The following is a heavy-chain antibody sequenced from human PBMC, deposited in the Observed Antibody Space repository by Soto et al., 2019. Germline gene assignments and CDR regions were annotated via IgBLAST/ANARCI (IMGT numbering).Heavy chain of an antibody. CDR1: GFSLNNAW. J-gene: IGHJ4*02. V-gene: IGHV3-15*07. D-gene: IGHD3-3*01. Sequence: EVQLVESGGGLVKPGGSLRLSCAASGFSLNNAWMNWVRQAPGKGLEWVGRLKSKPDDGATNYAAPVKGRFTISRDDSKNTLYLQMNSLKTEDTAVYYCSLLSNDFWGQGTLVTVSS. CDR3: SLLSNDF. CDR2: LKSKPDDGAT.